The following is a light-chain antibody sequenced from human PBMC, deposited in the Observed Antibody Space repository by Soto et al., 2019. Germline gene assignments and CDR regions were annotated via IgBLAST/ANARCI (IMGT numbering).Light chain of an antibody. CDR2: DVS. V-gene: IGLV2-11*01. CDR3: CSNAGSYYV. CDR1: SSDVGGYNY. J-gene: IGLJ1*01. Sequence: QSALTQPRSVSGSPGQSVTISCTGTSSDVGGYNYVSWYQQHPGKAPKLMIYDVSNRPSGVPDRFSGSKSGNTASLTISGLQAEDEADYYCCSNAGSYYVFGTGTKLTVL.